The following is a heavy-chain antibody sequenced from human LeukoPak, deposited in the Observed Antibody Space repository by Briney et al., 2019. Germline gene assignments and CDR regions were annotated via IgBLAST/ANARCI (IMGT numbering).Heavy chain of an antibody. J-gene: IGHJ4*02. CDR3: ARGTYSSGFNY. Sequence: GASVKVSCKASGYTFTSYGISWVRQAPGQRLEWMGWINAGNGNTKYSQEFQGRVTITRDTSASTAYMELSSLRSEDMAVYYCARGTYSSGFNYWGQGTLVTVSS. CDR2: INAGNGNT. V-gene: IGHV1-3*03. D-gene: IGHD6-19*01. CDR1: GYTFTSYG.